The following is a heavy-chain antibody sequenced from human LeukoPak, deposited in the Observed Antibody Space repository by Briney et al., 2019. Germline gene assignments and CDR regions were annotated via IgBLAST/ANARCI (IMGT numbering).Heavy chain of an antibody. CDR1: GFTVSSNY. CDR2: IRYDGSNK. Sequence: PGGSLRLSCAASGFTVSSNYMSWVRQAPGEGLIWVAFIRYDGSNKDYADSVKGRFTISRDNSKNTLYLQMNSLSAEDTAVYYCARDGRYYDILTGYPVWGQGTLVTVSS. CDR3: ARDGRYYDILTGYPV. V-gene: IGHV3-30*02. J-gene: IGHJ4*02. D-gene: IGHD3-9*01.